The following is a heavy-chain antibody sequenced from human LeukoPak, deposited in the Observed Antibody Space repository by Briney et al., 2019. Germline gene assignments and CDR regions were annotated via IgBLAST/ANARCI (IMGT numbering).Heavy chain of an antibody. V-gene: IGHV5-51*01. CDR3: ARRRSYTSSLIDY. D-gene: IGHD6-13*01. Sequence: EESLKISCKGSGYSFTNYWIGWVRQMPGKGLEWMGIIYPGDSDTRYSPSFQGQATISADKSISTAYLQWSSLEAPDTAMYYCARRRSYTSSLIDYWGQGTLVTVSS. CDR2: IYPGDSDT. CDR1: GYSFTNYW. J-gene: IGHJ4*02.